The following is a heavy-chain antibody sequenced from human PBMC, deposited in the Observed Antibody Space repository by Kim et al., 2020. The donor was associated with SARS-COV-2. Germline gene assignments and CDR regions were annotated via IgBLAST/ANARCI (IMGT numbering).Heavy chain of an antibody. CDR1: GFTFTSCA. J-gene: IGHJ4*02. D-gene: IGHD2-21*02. CDR2: ISGSGDTT. CDR3: AKGVGAVSANFDF. Sequence: GGSLRLSCAASGFTFTSCAMNWVRQAPGEGLQWVSAISGSGDTTYHADSVKGRFTTSKDNSKNTLYLQMNSLRAEDTAVYYCAKGVGAVSANFDFWGQGTLVTVSS. V-gene: IGHV3-23*01.